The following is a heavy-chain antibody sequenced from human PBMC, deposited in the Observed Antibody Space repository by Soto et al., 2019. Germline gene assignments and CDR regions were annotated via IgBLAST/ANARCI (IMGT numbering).Heavy chain of an antibody. CDR1: GGSISSYY. D-gene: IGHD5-18*01. Sequence: PSETLSLTCAVSGGSISSYYWSWIRQPPGKGLEWIGYIYYSGSTNYNPSLKSRVTISVDTSKNQFSLKLSSVTAADTAVYYCARVLDTAMVTGFGYWGQGTLVTVSS. V-gene: IGHV4-59*01. J-gene: IGHJ4*02. CDR3: ARVLDTAMVTGFGY. CDR2: IYYSGST.